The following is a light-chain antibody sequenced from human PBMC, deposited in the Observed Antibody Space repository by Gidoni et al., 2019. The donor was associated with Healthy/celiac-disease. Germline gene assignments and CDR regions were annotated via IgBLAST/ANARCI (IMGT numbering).Light chain of an antibody. CDR2: DTS. CDR1: TGAVTSCHY. J-gene: IGLJ2*01. Sequence: QDVVTQEHSLTVSQGGTVTLTCRSSTGAVTSCHYPYWFQQKPVQAPSTLIYDTSNKPSWTPARFAGSLLGGKAALTLSGAQPEDEAEYYCLLSYSGARPVVFGGGTKLTVL. CDR3: LLSYSGARPVV. V-gene: IGLV7-46*01.